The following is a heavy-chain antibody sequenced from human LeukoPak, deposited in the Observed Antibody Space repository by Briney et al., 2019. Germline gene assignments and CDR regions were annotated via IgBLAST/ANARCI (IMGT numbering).Heavy chain of an antibody. CDR2: IKQDGSEK. J-gene: IGHJ6*03. Sequence: GGSLRLSCAASGFTFSSYWMSWVRQAPGKGLEWVANIKQDGSEKYYVDSVKGRFTISRDNAKNSLYLQMNSLRAEDTAVYYCARACSGGSCYLPWHMDVWGKGTTVTISS. CDR1: GFTFSSYW. CDR3: ARACSGGSCYLPWHMDV. D-gene: IGHD2-15*01. V-gene: IGHV3-7*01.